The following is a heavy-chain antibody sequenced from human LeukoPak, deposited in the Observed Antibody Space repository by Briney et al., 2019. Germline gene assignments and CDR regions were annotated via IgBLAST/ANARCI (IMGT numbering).Heavy chain of an antibody. V-gene: IGHV4-31*03. Sequence: SETLSPTCTVSGGSISSGGYYWSWIRQHPGKGLEWIGYIYYSGSTYYNPSLKSRVTISVDTSKNQFSLKLSSVIAADTAVYYCARDVPAGILDIWGQGTMVTVSS. CDR2: IYYSGST. J-gene: IGHJ3*02. D-gene: IGHD2-2*01. CDR3: ARDVPAGILDI. CDR1: GGSISSGGYY.